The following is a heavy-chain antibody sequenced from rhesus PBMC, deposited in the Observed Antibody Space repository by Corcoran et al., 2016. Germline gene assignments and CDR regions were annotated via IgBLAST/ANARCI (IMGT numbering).Heavy chain of an antibody. V-gene: IGHV4-106*01. CDR1: GGSISGASY. J-gene: IGHJ4*01. D-gene: IGHD6-31*01. Sequence: QVQLQESGPGLVKPSEPLSLTCPVPGGSISGASYWRWFPQTPGKGLEWIGYIYGSGGGTNYNPSLKNRVTISIDTSKNQFSLKLSSVTAADTAVYYCATPADLDYWGQGVLVTVSS. CDR3: ATPADLDY. CDR2: IYGSGGGT.